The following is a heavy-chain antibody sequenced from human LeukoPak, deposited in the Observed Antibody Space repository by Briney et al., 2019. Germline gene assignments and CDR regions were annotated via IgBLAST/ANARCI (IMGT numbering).Heavy chain of an antibody. CDR1: GYTFTSYG. V-gene: IGHV1-18*01. D-gene: IGHD6-19*01. J-gene: IGHJ4*02. CDR2: ISAYNGNT. Sequence: ASVNVSCKASGYTFTSYGISWVRQAPGQGLEWMGWISAYNGNTNYAQKLQGRVTITTDTSTSTAYMELRSLRSDDTAVYYCARDTPHLAVAGTGSCFDYWGQGTLVTVSS. CDR3: ARDTPHLAVAGTGSCFDY.